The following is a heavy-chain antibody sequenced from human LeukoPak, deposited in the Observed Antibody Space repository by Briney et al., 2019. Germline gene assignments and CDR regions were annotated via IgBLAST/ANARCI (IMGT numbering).Heavy chain of an antibody. CDR2: FDPEDGET. CDR1: GYTLTELS. Sequence: ASVKVSCKVSGYTLTELSMHWVRQAPGKGLEWMGGFDPEDGETIYARKFQGRVTMTEDTSTDTAYMELSSLRSEDTAVYYCATRVKFGEPFDYWGQGTLVTVSS. J-gene: IGHJ4*02. D-gene: IGHD3-10*01. V-gene: IGHV1-24*01. CDR3: ATRVKFGEPFDY.